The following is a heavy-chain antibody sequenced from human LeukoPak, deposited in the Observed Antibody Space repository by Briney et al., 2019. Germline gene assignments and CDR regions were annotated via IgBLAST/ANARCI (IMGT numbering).Heavy chain of an antibody. CDR2: IYYSGTT. J-gene: IGHJ4*02. CDR1: GGSISDYY. V-gene: IGHV4-59*01. D-gene: IGHD3-22*01. Sequence: PSETLSLTCTVSGGSISDYYWNWIRQPPGKGLEWIGHIYYSGTTKYNPSLNSRVTMSLDTSNNQFSLILTSVTAADTALYYCARGQYYHDSTSYYYWGQGTLVTVSS. CDR3: ARGQYYHDSTSYYY.